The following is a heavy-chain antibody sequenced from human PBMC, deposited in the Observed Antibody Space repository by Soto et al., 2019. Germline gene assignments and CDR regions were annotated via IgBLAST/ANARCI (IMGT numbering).Heavy chain of an antibody. V-gene: IGHV4-59*08. CDR2: FYYSGLT. J-gene: IGHJ6*03. CDR3: ARGNTHGYYYMDV. D-gene: IGHD3-22*01. Sequence: SETLSLTCAVSGASMNTYYWSWIRQPPGKGLEWIGYFYYSGLTNYNPSLKGRVTISLDTSKNQFSLKLSSVTAADTAVYFCARGNTHGYYYMDVWGRGTTVTVSS. CDR1: GASMNTYY.